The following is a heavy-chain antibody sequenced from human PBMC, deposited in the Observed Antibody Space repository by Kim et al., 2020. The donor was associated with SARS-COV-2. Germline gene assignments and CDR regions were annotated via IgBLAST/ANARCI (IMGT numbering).Heavy chain of an antibody. J-gene: IGHJ2*01. Sequence: SETLSLTCTVSGGSISSSSYYWGWIRQPPGKGLEWIGSIYYSGSTYYNPSLKSRVTISVDTSKNQFSLKLSSVTAADTAVYYCARASYYYDSSGYYYPYWYFDLWGRGTLVTVSS. CDR2: IYYSGST. CDR3: ARASYYYDSSGYYYPYWYFDL. D-gene: IGHD3-22*01. CDR1: GGSISSSSYY. V-gene: IGHV4-39*07.